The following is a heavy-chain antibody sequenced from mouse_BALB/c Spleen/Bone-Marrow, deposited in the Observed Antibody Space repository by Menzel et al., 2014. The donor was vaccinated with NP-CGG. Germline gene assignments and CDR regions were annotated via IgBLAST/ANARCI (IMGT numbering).Heavy chain of an antibody. V-gene: IGHV5-17*02. D-gene: IGHD4-1*01. J-gene: IGHJ2*01. CDR2: ISSGSNYI. CDR1: GFTFSSFG. CDR3: TRGGNWDDFDY. Sequence: EVMLVESGGGLVQPGGSRKLSCAASGFTFSSFGMHWVRQAPEKGLEWVAYISSGSNYIYYADTVKGRFTISRDNPKYTLFLQMTSLRSEDTAMYYCTRGGNWDDFDYWGQGTTLTVSS.